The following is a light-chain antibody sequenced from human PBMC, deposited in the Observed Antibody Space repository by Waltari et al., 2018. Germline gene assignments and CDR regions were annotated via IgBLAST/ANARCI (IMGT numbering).Light chain of an antibody. CDR1: SSDVGGYKY. J-gene: IGLJ2*01. CDR2: DVR. V-gene: IGLV2-14*03. Sequence: QSALTQPASVSGSPGQSITISCTGTSSDVGGYKYVSWYQHPPGKAPKLMLYDVRKRPSGVSNRFAGSKSGNTASLTISGLQSEDEADYYCTSYTSSSSSAYVVFGGGTKLTVL. CDR3: TSYTSSSSSAYVV.